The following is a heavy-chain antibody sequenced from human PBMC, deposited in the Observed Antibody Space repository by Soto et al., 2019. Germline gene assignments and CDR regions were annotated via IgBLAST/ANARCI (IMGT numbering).Heavy chain of an antibody. CDR3: ARVTMVRGVIINYGMDV. V-gene: IGHV1-69*06. J-gene: IGHJ6*02. Sequence: GASVKVSCKASGGTFSSYAISWVRQAPGQGLEWMGGITPIFGTANYAQKFQGRVTITADKSTSTAYMELSSLRSGDTAVYYCARVTMVRGVIINYGMDVWGQGTTVTVSS. D-gene: IGHD3-10*01. CDR1: GGTFSSYA. CDR2: ITPIFGTA.